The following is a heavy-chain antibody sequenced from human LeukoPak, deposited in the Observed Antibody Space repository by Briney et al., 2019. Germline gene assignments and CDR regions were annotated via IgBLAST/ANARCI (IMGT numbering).Heavy chain of an antibody. V-gene: IGHV1-18*01. Sequence: ASVKVSCKTSGYTFTNYGISWVRQAPGLGLEWMGWISPYNGNTIYAQKFQGRVTMTTDTSTGTAYMELRSLRSDDTAVYYCARDQGTGIHFWAYFDYWGQGAPVTVSS. CDR2: ISPYNGNT. CDR3: ARDQGTGIHFWAYFDY. J-gene: IGHJ4*02. CDR1: GYTFTNYG. D-gene: IGHD5-18*01.